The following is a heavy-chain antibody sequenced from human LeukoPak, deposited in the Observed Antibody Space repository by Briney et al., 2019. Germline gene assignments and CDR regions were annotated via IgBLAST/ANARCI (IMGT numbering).Heavy chain of an antibody. CDR1: GGTFSSYA. J-gene: IGHJ4*02. CDR3: GGTYYYDSSGYSFDY. Sequence: SVKVSCKASGGTFSSYAISWVRQAPGQGLEWMGRIIPILGIADYAQKFQGRVTITADKSTSTAYMELSSLRSEDTAVYYCGGTYYYDSSGYSFDYWGQGTLVTVSS. V-gene: IGHV1-69*04. CDR2: IIPILGIA. D-gene: IGHD3-22*01.